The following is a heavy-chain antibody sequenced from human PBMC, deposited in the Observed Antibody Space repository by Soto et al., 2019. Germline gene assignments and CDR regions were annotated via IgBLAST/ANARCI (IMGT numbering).Heavy chain of an antibody. CDR3: ARDYYDSSGYQDNDAFDV. Sequence: AGTLCLTCAVSVGSISIRNWGRCLRQPPGKGLEWIGEIYHSGSTNYNPSLKSRVTISVDKSKNQFSLKLSSVTAADTAVEYCARDYYDSSGYQDNDAFDVWGQGTMATVSS. CDR2: IYHSGST. CDR1: VGSISIRNW. V-gene: IGHV4-4*02. J-gene: IGHJ3*01. D-gene: IGHD3-22*01.